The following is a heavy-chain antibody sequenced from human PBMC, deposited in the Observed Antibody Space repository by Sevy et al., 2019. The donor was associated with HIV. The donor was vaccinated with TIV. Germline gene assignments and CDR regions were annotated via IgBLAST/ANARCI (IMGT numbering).Heavy chain of an antibody. CDR2: INWNGGST. Sequence: GGSLRLSCAASGFTFDDYGMSWVRQAPGKGLEWVSGINWNGGSTGYADSVKGRFTISRDNAKNSLYLQMNSLRAEDTVLYYCASMLTGASAFDIWGQGTMVTVSS. D-gene: IGHD3-9*01. J-gene: IGHJ3*02. CDR1: GFTFDDYG. V-gene: IGHV3-20*04. CDR3: ASMLTGASAFDI.